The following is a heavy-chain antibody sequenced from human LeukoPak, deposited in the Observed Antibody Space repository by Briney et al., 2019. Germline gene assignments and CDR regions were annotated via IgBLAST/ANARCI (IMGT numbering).Heavy chain of an antibody. CDR2: ISYDGSNK. Sequence: PGGSLRLSCAASGFTFSSYAMHWVRQAPGKGLEWVAVISYDGSNKCYADSVKGRFTISRDNSKNTLYLQMNSLRAEDTAVYYCARDFLDSSGYSGAFDYWGQGTLVTVSS. D-gene: IGHD3-22*01. V-gene: IGHV3-30*04. J-gene: IGHJ4*02. CDR3: ARDFLDSSGYSGAFDY. CDR1: GFTFSSYA.